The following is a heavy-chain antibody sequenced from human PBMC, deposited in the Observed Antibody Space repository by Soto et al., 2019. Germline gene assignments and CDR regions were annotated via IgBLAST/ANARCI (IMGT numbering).Heavy chain of an antibody. CDR3: ARDGIPGEMWYYGLDV. Sequence: QVQLVESGGGVVQPGRSLRLSCAASGFTFSSYAMHWVRQAPGKGLVWVAVISYDGSNKYYADSVKGRFTISRDNSKNTLYLQMNSLRAEHTAVYYCARDGIPGEMWYYGLDVLGQGTTVTVSS. J-gene: IGHJ6*02. D-gene: IGHD7-27*01. V-gene: IGHV3-30-3*01. CDR1: GFTFSSYA. CDR2: ISYDGSNK.